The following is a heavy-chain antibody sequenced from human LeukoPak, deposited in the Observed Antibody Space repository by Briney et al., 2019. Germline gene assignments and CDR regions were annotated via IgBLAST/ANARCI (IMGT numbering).Heavy chain of an antibody. Sequence: SETLSLTCTVSGGSISSYYWSWIRQPPGKGLEWIGYIYYSGSTNYNPSLKSRVTISVDTSKNQFSLKLSSVTAADTAVYYCARMVRGVINYFDYWGQGTLVTVSS. J-gene: IGHJ4*02. CDR3: ARMVRGVINYFDY. D-gene: IGHD3-10*01. CDR2: IYYSGST. V-gene: IGHV4-59*12. CDR1: GGSISSYY.